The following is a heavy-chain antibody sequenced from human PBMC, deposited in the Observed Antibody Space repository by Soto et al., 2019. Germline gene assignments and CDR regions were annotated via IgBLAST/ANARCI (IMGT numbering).Heavy chain of an antibody. D-gene: IGHD5-18*01. J-gene: IGHJ3*02. CDR3: AREITLDTAMVITSDAFDI. V-gene: IGHV1-69*06. CDR1: GGTFSSYA. Sequence: SVKVSCKASGGTFSSYAISWVRQAPGQGLEWMGGIIPIFGTANYAQKFQGRVTITADKSTSTAYMELSSLRSEDTAVYYCAREITLDTAMVITSDAFDIWGQGXMVTVSS. CDR2: IIPIFGTA.